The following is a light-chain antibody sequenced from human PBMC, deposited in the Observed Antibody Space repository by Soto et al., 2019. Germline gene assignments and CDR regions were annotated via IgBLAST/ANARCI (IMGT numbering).Light chain of an antibody. CDR2: DAS. Sequence: DIPMTQSPSTLSASVGDRVTITCRASQSISSWLAWYQQKPGKAPKLLIYDASSLESGVPSRFSGSGSGTEFTLTISSLQPDDFATSYCQQYNSSPGTFGQGTKLEIK. CDR1: QSISSW. J-gene: IGKJ2*01. V-gene: IGKV1-5*01. CDR3: QQYNSSPGT.